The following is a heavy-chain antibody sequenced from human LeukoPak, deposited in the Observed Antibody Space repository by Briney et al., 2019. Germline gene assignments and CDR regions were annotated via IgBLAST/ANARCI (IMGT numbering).Heavy chain of an antibody. Sequence: ASVKVSCKASRYSFTSYSMNWVRQAPGQGLEWMGWISTNTGNPTYAQGFTGRFVFSLDTSVSTAYLQISSLKAEDTAVYYCARDAHLILFDYWGQGSLVTVSS. CDR3: ARDAHLILFDY. J-gene: IGHJ4*02. D-gene: IGHD3-3*02. V-gene: IGHV7-4-1*02. CDR2: ISTNTGNP. CDR1: RYSFTSYS.